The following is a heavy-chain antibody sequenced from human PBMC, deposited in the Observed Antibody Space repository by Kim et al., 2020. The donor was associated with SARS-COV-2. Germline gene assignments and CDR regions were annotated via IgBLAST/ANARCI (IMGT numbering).Heavy chain of an antibody. CDR2: TTRSGDGS. J-gene: IGHJ1*01. Sequence: GGSLRLSCLGSGFTFSGYAIHWVRRAPGKGLECVSATTRSGDGSFYADSVEGRFTISRDNSKSTLYLQMNSLGPEDTSVYYCVRDGWSLGAVLWGQGTPV. D-gene: IGHD1-26*01. V-gene: IGHV3-64*04. CDR3: VRDGWSLGAVL. CDR1: GFTFSGYA.